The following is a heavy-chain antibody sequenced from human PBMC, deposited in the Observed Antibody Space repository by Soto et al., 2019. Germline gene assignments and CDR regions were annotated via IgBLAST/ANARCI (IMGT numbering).Heavy chain of an antibody. J-gene: IGHJ4*02. D-gene: IGHD3-22*01. V-gene: IGHV4-31*03. Sequence: PSETLSLTCTVSGGSVGSGGYYWSWIRQHPGKGLEWVGDISSGGTTYYNPSLKSRVTMSVDTSKNHFSLKLSSVTAADTAVYYCARIPYYSGSSGYFPIDIWGQGALVTVSS. CDR1: GGSVGSGGYY. CDR2: ISSGGTT. CDR3: ARIPYYSGSSGYFPIDI.